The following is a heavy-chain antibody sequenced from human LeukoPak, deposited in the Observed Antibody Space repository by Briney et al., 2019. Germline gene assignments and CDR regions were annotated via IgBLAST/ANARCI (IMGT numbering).Heavy chain of an antibody. CDR2: ISGSGGST. Sequence: PGGSLRLSCAASGFTFSSYAMSWVRQAPGKGLEWVSTISGSGGSTYYADSVKGRFTISRDNSKSTLYLQMNSLRAEDTAVYYCAKGTSSSGVYGMDVWGQGTTVTVSS. D-gene: IGHD6-6*01. CDR1: GFTFSSYA. CDR3: AKGTSSSGVYGMDV. V-gene: IGHV3-23*01. J-gene: IGHJ6*02.